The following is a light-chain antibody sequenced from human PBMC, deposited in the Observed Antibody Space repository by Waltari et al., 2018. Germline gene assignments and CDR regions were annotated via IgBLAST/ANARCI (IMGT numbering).Light chain of an antibody. CDR3: QQLSTYPLN. CDR1: QSVSSN. Sequence: EIVMTQSPATLSVSPGERATLSCRASQSVSSNLAWYQQKPGQAPRLLIYGASTRATGIPARFSGSGSGTEFTLTISSLQSEDFAVYYCQQLSTYPLNFGGGTKVE. CDR2: GAS. V-gene: IGKV3-15*01. J-gene: IGKJ4*01.